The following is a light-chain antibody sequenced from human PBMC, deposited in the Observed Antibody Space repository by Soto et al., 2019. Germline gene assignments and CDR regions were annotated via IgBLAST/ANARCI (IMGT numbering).Light chain of an antibody. CDR3: QQSYSTPVT. V-gene: IGKV1-5*01. Sequence: DIQMTQSPSTLSASVRDRVTITCRASQSISSWLAWYQQKPGKAAKLLIYDASSLESGVPPRFSGSGSGTDFTLTISSLQPEDVATYYCQQSYSTPVTFGQGTRLEI. CDR2: DAS. CDR1: QSISSW. J-gene: IGKJ5*01.